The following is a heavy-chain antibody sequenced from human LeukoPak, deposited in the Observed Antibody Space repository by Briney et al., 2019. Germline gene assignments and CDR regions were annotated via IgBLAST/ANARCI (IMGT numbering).Heavy chain of an antibody. CDR3: ARDREMATISAFDI. V-gene: IGHV4-59*01. CDR1: GGSISSYY. Sequence: SETLSLTCTVSGGSISSYYWSWIRQPPGKGLEWIGYMYYSGSTNYNPSLKSRVTISIDTSKNQFSLKLNSVTAADTAVYYCARDREMATISAFDIWGQGTMVTVSS. D-gene: IGHD5-24*01. CDR2: MYYSGST. J-gene: IGHJ3*02.